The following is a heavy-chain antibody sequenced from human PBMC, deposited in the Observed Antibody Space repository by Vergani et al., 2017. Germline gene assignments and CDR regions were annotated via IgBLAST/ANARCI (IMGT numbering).Heavy chain of an antibody. CDR1: GFTSSYYG. D-gene: IGHD1-1*01. J-gene: IGHJ1*01. CDR3: ATKSCGTPGCQIGYFRE. V-gene: IGHV3-30*03. CDR2: ISYDGTQK. Sequence: QVHLVESGGGVVQPGRSLSLSCVFSGFTSSYYGMHWFRQPPGKGLEWVAVISYDGTQKYYADSVKGRFTISRDNSKSTLYLQMNSLRTEDTAVYYCATKSCGTPGCQIGYFREWGQGTLVTVSS.